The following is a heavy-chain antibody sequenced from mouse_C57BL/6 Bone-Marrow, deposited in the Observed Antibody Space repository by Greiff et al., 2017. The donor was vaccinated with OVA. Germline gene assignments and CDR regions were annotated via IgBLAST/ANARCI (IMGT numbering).Heavy chain of an antibody. V-gene: IGHV3-6*01. CDR1: GYSITSGYY. CDR3: ARDNIPSNFDV. Sequence: EVQLQQSGPGLVKPSQSLSLTCSVTGYSITSGYYWNWIRQFPGNKLEWMGYISYDGSNNYNPSLKNRISITRDTSKNQFLLKLNSVTTEDTATDYCARDNIPSNFDVWGTGTTVTVSS. J-gene: IGHJ1*03. CDR2: ISYDGSN.